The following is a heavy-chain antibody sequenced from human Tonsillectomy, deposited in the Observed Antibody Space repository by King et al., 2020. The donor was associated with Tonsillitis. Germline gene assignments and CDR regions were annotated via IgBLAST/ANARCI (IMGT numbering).Heavy chain of an antibody. CDR3: ASDYCGGDCYHTDGLFE. CDR2: IWSDGSFK. D-gene: IGHD2-21*02. CDR1: GFTFRSYG. J-gene: IGHJ1*01. V-gene: IGHV3-33*08. Sequence: VQLVESGGGVVQPGRSLRLSCAASGFTFRSYGMHWVRQAPGKGLEWVAVIWSDGSFKYYVDSVKGRFTITRDNSKKTLYLQMNSLRAEDTAVYYCASDYCGGDCYHTDGLFEWDQGTLVTVSS.